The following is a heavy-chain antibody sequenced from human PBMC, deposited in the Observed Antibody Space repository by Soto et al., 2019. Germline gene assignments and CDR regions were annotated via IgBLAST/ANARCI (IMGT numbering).Heavy chain of an antibody. Sequence: VASVKVSCKTSGYPFTNYDIHWVRQAPGQGLEWMGWISAYNGNTNYAQKLQGRVTMTTDTSTSTAYMELRCLRSDDTAVYYCVRGHGTSSWQLDHFDYWGQGTRVTVSS. V-gene: IGHV1-18*01. CDR2: ISAYNGNT. D-gene: IGHD6-13*01. CDR1: GYPFTNYD. J-gene: IGHJ4*02. CDR3: VRGHGTSSWQLDHFDY.